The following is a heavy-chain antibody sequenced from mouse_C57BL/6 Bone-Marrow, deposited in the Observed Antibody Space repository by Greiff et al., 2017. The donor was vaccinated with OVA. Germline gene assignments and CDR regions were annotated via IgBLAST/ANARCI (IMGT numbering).Heavy chain of an antibody. V-gene: IGHV1-39*01. CDR3: AMPDSSGYVGY. J-gene: IGHJ2*01. CDR2: INPNSGTT. CDR1: GYSFTDYN. Sequence: EVQLQQSGPELVKPGASVKISCKASGYSFTDYNITCVQQINGKSLEWIVVINPNSGTTRYNQKFKGKATLTVSKSSSTAYMQLSSLTSEDSAVYYCAMPDSSGYVGYWGQGTTLTVSS. D-gene: IGHD3-2*02.